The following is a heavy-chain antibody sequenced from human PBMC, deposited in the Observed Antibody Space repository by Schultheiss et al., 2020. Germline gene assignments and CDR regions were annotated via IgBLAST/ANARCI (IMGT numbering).Heavy chain of an antibody. CDR3: ARHRGGSSLIDY. CDR2: IYYSGST. CDR1: GGSISSYY. J-gene: IGHJ4*02. D-gene: IGHD6-6*01. Sequence: SETLSLTCTVSGGSISSYYWSWIRQPPGKGLEWIGYIYYSGSTNYNPSLKSRVTMSVDTSRNQFSLKLTSATAAETAVYFCARHRGGSSLIDYWGQGTLVTVAS. V-gene: IGHV4-59*08.